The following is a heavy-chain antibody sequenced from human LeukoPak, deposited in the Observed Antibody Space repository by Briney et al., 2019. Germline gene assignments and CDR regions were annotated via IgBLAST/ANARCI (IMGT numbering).Heavy chain of an antibody. J-gene: IGHJ4*02. CDR1: GFTLSSDA. V-gene: IGHV3-23*01. CDR2: ISGSGGST. D-gene: IGHD3-10*01. CDR3: EKDSSYGSGLPRFYFDY. Sequence: GGCLRLSCAPSGFTLSSDAMSWGPQTPRERLEWGSAISGSGGSTYYADSVKGRFTLSRDNSKNTLYLQMNSLRTEDTAVYYCEKDSSYGSGLPRFYFDYWGQGTLVTVSS.